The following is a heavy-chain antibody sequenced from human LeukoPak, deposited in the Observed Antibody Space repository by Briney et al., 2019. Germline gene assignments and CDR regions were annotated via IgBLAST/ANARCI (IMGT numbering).Heavy chain of an antibody. J-gene: IGHJ5*02. V-gene: IGHV1-18*01. Sequence: ASVKVSCKASGYTFTSYGISWVRQAPGQGLEWMGWISAYNGNTNYAQKLQGRVTMTTDTSTSTAYMELTILRSDDTGVYYCARDRGAVAGNNWFDPWGQGTPVTVSS. CDR1: GYTFTSYG. CDR2: ISAYNGNT. D-gene: IGHD6-19*01. CDR3: ARDRGAVAGNNWFDP.